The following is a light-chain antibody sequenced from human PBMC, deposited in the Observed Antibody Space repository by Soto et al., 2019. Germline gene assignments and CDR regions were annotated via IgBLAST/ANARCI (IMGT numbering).Light chain of an antibody. V-gene: IGLV2-14*03. CDR1: SSDVGGYNY. CDR3: SSYTTNSTAV. Sequence: QSALTQPASVSGSPGQSITISCTGTSSDVGGYNYVSWYQQHPGKAPTLMIYDVSHRPSGVSSRFSGSKSGNTASLTISGLQAEDEAHYYCSSYTTNSTAVFGGGTQLTVL. J-gene: IGLJ7*01. CDR2: DVS.